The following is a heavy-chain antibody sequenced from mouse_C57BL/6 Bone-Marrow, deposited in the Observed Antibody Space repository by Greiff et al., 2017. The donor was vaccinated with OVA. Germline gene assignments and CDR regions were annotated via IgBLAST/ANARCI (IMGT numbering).Heavy chain of an antibody. CDR2: INPSTGGT. CDR3: AWGAYYSNCAMDY. J-gene: IGHJ4*01. D-gene: IGHD2-5*01. CDR1: GYSFTGYY. V-gene: IGHV1-42*01. Sequence: VQLKESGPELVKPGASVKISCKASGYSFTGYYMNWVKQSPEKSLEWIGEINPSTGGTTYNQKFKAKATLTVDKSSNTAYMQLSSLTTEDSAIYYCAWGAYYSNCAMDYWGQGTSVTVSS.